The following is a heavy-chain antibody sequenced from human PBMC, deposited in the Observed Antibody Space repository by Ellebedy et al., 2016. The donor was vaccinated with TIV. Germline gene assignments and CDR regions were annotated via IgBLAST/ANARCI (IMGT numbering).Heavy chain of an antibody. CDR2: ISSSGKYI. CDR1: GFTFRSYS. V-gene: IGHV3-21*01. Sequence: GESLKISCAASGFTFRSYSRNWVRQAPGKGLEWGSSISSSGKYIHHADSVKGRFTTSRDNAKNSLFLQMDSLRVEDTAVYYCARDMGGWFDPWGQGTLVTVSS. D-gene: IGHD3-16*01. CDR3: ARDMGGWFDP. J-gene: IGHJ5*02.